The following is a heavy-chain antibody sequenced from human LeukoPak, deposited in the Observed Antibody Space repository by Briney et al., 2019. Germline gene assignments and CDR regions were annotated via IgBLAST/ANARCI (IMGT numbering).Heavy chain of an antibody. CDR3: ARGPISVSGYYYYYYGMDV. CDR1: GFTFSTYW. Sequence: GGSLRLSCAASGFTFSTYWMHWVRHAPGEGLVWVSRIKSDGSDTSYADSVKGRFTISRDNAKNTLYLQMNSLRAEDTAVYYCARGPISVSGYYYYYYGMDVWGQGTTVTVSS. J-gene: IGHJ6*02. D-gene: IGHD1-14*01. V-gene: IGHV3-74*01. CDR2: IKSDGSDT.